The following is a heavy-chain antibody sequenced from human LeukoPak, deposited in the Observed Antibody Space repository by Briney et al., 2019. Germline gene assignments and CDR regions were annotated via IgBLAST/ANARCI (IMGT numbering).Heavy chain of an antibody. V-gene: IGHV3-11*01. CDR2: ISSSGSTI. CDR1: GFTFSDYY. CDR3: ARDAPLYYDILTGYYTGRNWFDP. Sequence: GGSLRLYCAASGFTFSDYYMSWIRQAPGKGLEWVSYISSSGSTIYYADSVKGRFTISRDNAKNSLYLQMNSLRAEDTAVYYCARDAPLYYDILTGYYTGRNWFDPWGQGTLVTVSS. D-gene: IGHD3-9*01. J-gene: IGHJ5*02.